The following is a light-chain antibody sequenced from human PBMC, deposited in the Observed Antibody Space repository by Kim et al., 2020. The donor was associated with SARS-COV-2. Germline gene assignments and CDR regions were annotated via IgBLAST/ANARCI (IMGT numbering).Light chain of an antibody. CDR1: SSDVGGYNY. Sequence: GQSVTISCTGSSSDVGGYNYVSWYQQHPGKAPKLMIYDVSKRPSGVSDRFSGSMSGNTASLTVSGLQAEDEADYYCSSYVGSDIVVFGGGTKLTVL. J-gene: IGLJ2*01. CDR2: DVS. CDR3: SSYVGSDIVV. V-gene: IGLV2-8*01.